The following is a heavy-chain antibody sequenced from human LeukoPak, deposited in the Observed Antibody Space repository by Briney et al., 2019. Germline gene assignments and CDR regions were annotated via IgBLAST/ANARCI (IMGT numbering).Heavy chain of an antibody. CDR3: ARRLAVVDAFDI. Sequence: SETLSLTCTVSGGSISSYYWSWIRQPAGKGLEWIGRIYTSGSTNYNPSLKSRVTISVDTSKNQFSLKLSSVTAADTAVYYCARRLAVVDAFDIWGQGTVVTVSS. D-gene: IGHD4-23*01. J-gene: IGHJ3*02. CDR2: IYTSGST. V-gene: IGHV4-4*07. CDR1: GGSISSYY.